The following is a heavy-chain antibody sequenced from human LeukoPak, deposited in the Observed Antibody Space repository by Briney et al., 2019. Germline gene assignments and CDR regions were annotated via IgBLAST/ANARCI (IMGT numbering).Heavy chain of an antibody. V-gene: IGHV5-51*01. CDR3: ARRAVTTGNIIVDY. D-gene: IGHD4-17*01. CDR1: GYNFTTSW. CDR2: IYPGNSDT. Sequence: GESLKISCKGSGYNFTTSWIGWVRQMPGKGLEWMGIIYPGNSDTIYSPSFQGQVTISADKSISTAYLQWSSLKASDTAMYYCARRAVTTGNIIVDYWGQGTLVAVSS. J-gene: IGHJ4*02.